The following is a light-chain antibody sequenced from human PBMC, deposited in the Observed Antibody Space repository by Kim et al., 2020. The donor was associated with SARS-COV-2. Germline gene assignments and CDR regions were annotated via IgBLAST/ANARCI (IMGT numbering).Light chain of an antibody. CDR1: SSNSGSNT. CDR2: SNN. V-gene: IGLV1-44*01. J-gene: IGLJ2*01. Sequence: GTPEQRVTITCSGSSSNSGSNTVNWYQQLPETAPKLLIYSNNQRPSGVPDRFSGSKSGTSASLAISGLQSEDEADYYCEAWDDSLVFGGGTKLTVL. CDR3: EAWDDSLV.